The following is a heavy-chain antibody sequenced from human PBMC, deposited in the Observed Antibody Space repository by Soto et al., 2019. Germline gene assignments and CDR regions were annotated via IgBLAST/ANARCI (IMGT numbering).Heavy chain of an antibody. Sequence: GGSLRLSCAAPGFTFSSYAMSWVRQAPGKGLEWVSAISGSGGSTYYADSVKGRFTISRDNSKNTLYLQMNSLRAEDTAVYYCAKALGYTPPPVDHYYYYGMDVWGQGTTVTVSS. J-gene: IGHJ6*02. D-gene: IGHD5-12*01. V-gene: IGHV3-23*01. CDR3: AKALGYTPPPVDHYYYYGMDV. CDR2: ISGSGGST. CDR1: GFTFSSYA.